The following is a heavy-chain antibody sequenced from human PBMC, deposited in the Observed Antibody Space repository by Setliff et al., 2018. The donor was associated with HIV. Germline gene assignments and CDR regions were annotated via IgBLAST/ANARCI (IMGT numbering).Heavy chain of an antibody. CDR2: INSAGSSS. D-gene: IGHD5-18*01. J-gene: IGHJ4*02. V-gene: IGHV3-74*01. CDR3: VPEGGGYTADF. Sequence: PGGSLRLSCVASTRISTPDWIHWVRQAPGAGLGWVARINSAGSSSSYADSVKGRFTISRDNAKNTLYLQMSSLRADDTAVYYCVPEGGGYTADFWGQETLVTVSS. CDR1: TRISTPDW.